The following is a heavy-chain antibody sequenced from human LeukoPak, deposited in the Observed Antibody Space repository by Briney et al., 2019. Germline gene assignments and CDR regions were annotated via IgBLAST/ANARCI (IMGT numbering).Heavy chain of an antibody. Sequence: GGSLRLSCAVSGFTFSDYYMSWIRQAPGKGLEWVSYISSSGNTIYYADSVKGRFTISRDNSKNSLYLQMNSLRADDTAVYYCARSARLMKGVVEVTALDDWGQGTLVTVSS. CDR3: ARSARLMKGVVEVTALDD. J-gene: IGHJ4*02. CDR1: GFTFSDYY. V-gene: IGHV3-11*04. D-gene: IGHD3-3*01. CDR2: ISSSGNTI.